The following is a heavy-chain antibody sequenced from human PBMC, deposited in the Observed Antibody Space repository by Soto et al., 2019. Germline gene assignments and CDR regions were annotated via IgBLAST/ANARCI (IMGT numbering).Heavy chain of an antibody. Sequence: QLQLQESGPGLVKPSETLSLTCTVSGDSIGSSTYFWGWIRQPPEKGLEWIGSFYYSGSGRPNYNPSLKSRVTISVDASKNQFSLKLTSVTAADTAVYFCARHVLGAWRWDHWGQGTLVTVSS. CDR2: FYYSGSGRP. CDR3: ARHVLGAWRWDH. J-gene: IGHJ4*02. CDR1: GDSIGSSTYF. V-gene: IGHV4-39*01.